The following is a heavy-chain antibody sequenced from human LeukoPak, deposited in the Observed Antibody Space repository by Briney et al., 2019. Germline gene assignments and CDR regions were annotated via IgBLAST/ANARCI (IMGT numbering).Heavy chain of an antibody. CDR1: GFTFSSYS. J-gene: IGHJ4*02. V-gene: IGHV3-30-3*01. CDR2: ISYDGSNK. CDR3: ARGVLQKLDY. Sequence: GGSLRLSCAASGFTFSSYSMHWVRQAPGKGLEWVAVISYDGSNKYYADSVKGRFTISRDNSNNTLYLQMNNLRAEDTAVYYCARGVLQKLDYWGQGTLVTVSS. D-gene: IGHD3-10*01.